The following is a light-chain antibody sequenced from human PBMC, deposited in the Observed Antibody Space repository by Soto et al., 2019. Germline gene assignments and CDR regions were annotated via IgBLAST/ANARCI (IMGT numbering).Light chain of an antibody. J-gene: IGKJ1*01. CDR3: QQSYSSPRT. V-gene: IGKV1-39*01. CDR1: QSISTF. Sequence: DIQMTQSPSSLSAFVGDRVTITCRASQSISTFLNWYKQKPGKVPKLLIYSASSLQSGVPSRFSGSGYGTAFTLTISSLQPEDFATYYGQQSYSSPRTFGQGTKV. CDR2: SAS.